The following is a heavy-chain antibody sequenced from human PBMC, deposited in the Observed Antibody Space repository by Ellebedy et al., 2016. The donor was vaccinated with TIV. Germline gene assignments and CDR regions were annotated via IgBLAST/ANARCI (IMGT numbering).Heavy chain of an antibody. Sequence: PGGSLRLSCAASGFTFGFSFSRYAMSWVRQAPGKGLEWVSAISGSGGSTYYADSVKGRFTISRDNSKNTLYLQLNSLRAEDAALYYCARTSTMTTFGASDFWGQGTTVTVSS. CDR2: ISGSGGST. J-gene: IGHJ3*01. CDR1: GFTFGFSFSRYA. V-gene: IGHV3-23*01. D-gene: IGHD3-16*01. CDR3: ARTSTMTTFGASDF.